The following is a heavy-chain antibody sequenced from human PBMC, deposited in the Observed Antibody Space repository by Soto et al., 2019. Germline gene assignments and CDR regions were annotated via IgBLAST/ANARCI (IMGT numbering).Heavy chain of an antibody. Sequence: PSETLSLTCTVSGGSISSGGYYWSWIRQHPGKGLEWIGYIYYSGSTYYNPSLKSRVTISVDTSKNQFSLKLSSVTAADTAVYYCARDHQDYDFWSGYYIRSGHWFDPWGQGTLVTVSS. J-gene: IGHJ5*02. CDR3: ARDHQDYDFWSGYYIRSGHWFDP. CDR2: IYYSGST. CDR1: GGSISSGGYY. D-gene: IGHD3-3*01. V-gene: IGHV4-31*03.